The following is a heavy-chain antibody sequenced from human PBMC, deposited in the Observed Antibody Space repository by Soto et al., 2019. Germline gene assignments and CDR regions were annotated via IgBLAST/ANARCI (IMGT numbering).Heavy chain of an antibody. D-gene: IGHD2-15*01. CDR2: VYYSGGA. Sequence: SETLSLTCAVSGVSIHNSHSFWGWIRQPPGKGLEFIGSVYYSGGANYNPSLKSRVTVSIDTSNNQFSLRVNSVTAADTAVYYCGRVVEGATRHTDFDSWGQGILVTVSS. V-gene: IGHV4-39*01. CDR3: GRVVEGATRHTDFDS. CDR1: GVSIHNSHSF. J-gene: IGHJ5*01.